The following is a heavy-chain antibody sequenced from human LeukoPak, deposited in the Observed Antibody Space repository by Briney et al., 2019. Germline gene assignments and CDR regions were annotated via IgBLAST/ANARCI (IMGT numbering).Heavy chain of an antibody. D-gene: IGHD3-3*01. J-gene: IGHJ3*02. CDR1: GGSISSSSYY. CDR2: IYDSWST. CDR3: ARHVAQRFGVGFDI. Sequence: PSETLSLTCTVSGGSISSSSYYWGWVRQPPGKGLEWIRSIYDSWSTYYNPSLKSRVTISVDTSNNQFSLRLSSVTAADTAVYYCARHVAQRFGVGFDIWGQGTMVTVSS. V-gene: IGHV4-39*01.